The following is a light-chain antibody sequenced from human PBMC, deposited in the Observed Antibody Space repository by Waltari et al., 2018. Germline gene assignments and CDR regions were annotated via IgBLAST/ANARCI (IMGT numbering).Light chain of an antibody. CDR3: QTWGTGIVV. J-gene: IGLJ2*01. CDR1: SGPSSYA. CDR2: LNSDGSH. Sequence: QLVLTQSPSASASLGASVKLTCTLSSGPSSYAIAWHPQQLEKGPRYLMKLNSDGSHSKGDGIPDRFSGSSSGAERYLTISSLQSEDEADYYCQTWGTGIVVFGGGTKLTVL. V-gene: IGLV4-69*01.